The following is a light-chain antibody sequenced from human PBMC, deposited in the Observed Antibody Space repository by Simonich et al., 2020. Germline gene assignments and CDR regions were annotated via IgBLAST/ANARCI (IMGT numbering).Light chain of an antibody. V-gene: IGKV3D-15*01. CDR1: QSVSSY. J-gene: IGKJ4*01. CDR2: DAS. Sequence: EIVMTQSPATLSLSPVERATLSCRASQSVSSYLAWYQQKPGQAPRLLIYDASNRATGIPARFSGSGSGTEFTLTISSLQSEDFAVYYCQQYNNWPPLTFGGGTKVEIK. CDR3: QQYNNWPPLT.